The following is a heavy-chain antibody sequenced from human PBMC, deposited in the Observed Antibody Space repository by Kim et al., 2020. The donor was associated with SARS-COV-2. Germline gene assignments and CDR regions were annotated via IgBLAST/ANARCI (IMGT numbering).Heavy chain of an antibody. CDR2: IIPIFGTA. D-gene: IGHD3-22*01. V-gene: IGHV1-69*13. CDR1: GGTFSSYA. Sequence: SVKVSCKASGGTFSSYAISWVRQAPGQGLEWMGGIIPIFGTANYAQKFQGRVTITADESTSTAYMELSSLRSEDTAVYYCAGGGLDYYDSSGYPPLDYWGEGAPVTASP. CDR3: AGGGLDYYDSSGYPPLDY. J-gene: IGHJ4*02.